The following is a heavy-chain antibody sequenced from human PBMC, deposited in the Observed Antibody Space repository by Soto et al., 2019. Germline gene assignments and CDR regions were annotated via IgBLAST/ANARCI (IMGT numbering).Heavy chain of an antibody. D-gene: IGHD2-15*01. J-gene: IGHJ4*02. CDR2: VYPRDSDT. Sequence: GESLKISCKASGYIFIDYWIGWVRQMPGKGLEWMGIVYPRDSDTRYSPSFQGQVTISADGSTGTASLQWRSLKASDTALYYCARPPLPGYSIHFNSWGQGTLVTVSS. CDR3: ARPPLPGYSIHFNS. CDR1: GYIFIDYW. V-gene: IGHV5-51*01.